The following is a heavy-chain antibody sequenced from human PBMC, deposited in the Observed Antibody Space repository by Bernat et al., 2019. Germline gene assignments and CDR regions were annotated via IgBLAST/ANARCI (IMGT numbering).Heavy chain of an antibody. Sequence: QVQLVQSGAEVKKPGASVKGSCKASGYTFTSYPMHWVRQAPGQRLEWMGWINVGDGNTEFSQNFQDRVIFTRDTSANTAYMELTSLRSEDAAVYYCARADILTGSFDYWGQGTLVSVSS. D-gene: IGHD3-9*01. CDR1: GYTFTSYP. V-gene: IGHV1-3*01. CDR3: ARADILTGSFDY. CDR2: INVGDGNT. J-gene: IGHJ4*02.